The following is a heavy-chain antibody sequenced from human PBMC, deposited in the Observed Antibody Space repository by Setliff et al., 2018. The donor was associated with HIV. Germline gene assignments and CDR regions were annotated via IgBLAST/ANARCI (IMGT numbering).Heavy chain of an antibody. Sequence: SVKVSCKTSGGTLSNYVITWVRQAPGQGLEWMGMIIPMYNIPAYAQKFQGRVTITADKSTSTAYMELSSLRSEDTAVYYCARDQAAAVPSSWYFDLWGRGTLVTVSS. CDR3: ARDQAAAVPSSWYFDL. CDR2: IIPMYNIP. J-gene: IGHJ2*01. D-gene: IGHD6-13*01. CDR1: GGTLSNYV. V-gene: IGHV1-69*04.